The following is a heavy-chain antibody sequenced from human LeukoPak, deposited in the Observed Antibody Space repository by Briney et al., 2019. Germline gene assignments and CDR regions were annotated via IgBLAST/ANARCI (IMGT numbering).Heavy chain of an antibody. V-gene: IGHV1-2*02. J-gene: IGHJ5*02. CDR1: GYTFTGYY. CDR3: ARARLLEWLSGAHYNWFDP. CDR2: INPNSGGT. D-gene: IGHD3-3*01. Sequence: ASVKVSCKASGYTFTGYYMHWVRQAPGQGLEWMGWINPNSGGTNYAQKFQGRVTITTDESTSTAYMELSSLRSEDTAVYYCARARLLEWLSGAHYNWFDPWGQGTLVTVSS.